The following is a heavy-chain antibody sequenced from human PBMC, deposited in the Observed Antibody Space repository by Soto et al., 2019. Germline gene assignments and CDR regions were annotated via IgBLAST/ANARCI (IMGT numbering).Heavy chain of an antibody. Sequence: ASVKVSCKASGYTFTSYYMHWVRQAPGQGLEWMGIINPSGGSTSYAQKFQGRVTMTRDTSTSTAYMELSSLRSEDTAVYYCAAAQVDTAMVYYYGMDVWGQGTTVTV. CDR3: AAAQVDTAMVYYYGMDV. CDR2: INPSGGST. D-gene: IGHD5-18*01. V-gene: IGHV1-46*01. J-gene: IGHJ6*02. CDR1: GYTFTSYY.